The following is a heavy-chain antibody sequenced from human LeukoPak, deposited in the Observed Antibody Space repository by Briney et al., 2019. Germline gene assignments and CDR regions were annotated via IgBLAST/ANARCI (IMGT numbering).Heavy chain of an antibody. CDR3: ARRGTTGPHNWFDS. Sequence: GGSPRLSCVASGFSISNYGMTWVRQAPGRGLEWVSGIGGSDDRIEYAASVRGRFAISRDNSKNTLYLQMNSLRAEDSAVYICARRGTTGPHNWFDSWGQGNLVTVSS. CDR1: GFSISNYG. D-gene: IGHD3-16*01. CDR2: IGGSDDRI. J-gene: IGHJ5*01. V-gene: IGHV3-23*01.